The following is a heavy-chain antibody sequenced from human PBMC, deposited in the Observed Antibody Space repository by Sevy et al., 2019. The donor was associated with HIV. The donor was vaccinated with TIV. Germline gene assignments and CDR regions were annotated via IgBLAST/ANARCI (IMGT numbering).Heavy chain of an antibody. V-gene: IGHV3-11*01. CDR3: AQAYSSGWYGDDGLDF. J-gene: IGHJ3*01. Sequence: GGSLRLSCAASGFTFRDYHMTWLRLAPGKGLEWVSYISSGGSTIHYADSVKGRFTISRDNAENSVYLQMNSLRVDDTAFYYWAQAYSSGWYGDDGLDFWGPGTMVTVSS. CDR2: ISSGGSTI. CDR1: GFTFRDYH. D-gene: IGHD6-19*01.